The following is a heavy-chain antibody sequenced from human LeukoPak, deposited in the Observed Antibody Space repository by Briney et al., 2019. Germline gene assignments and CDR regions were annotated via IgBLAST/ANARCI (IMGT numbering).Heavy chain of an antibody. Sequence: GGSLRLSCAASGFTFSNFGMNWVRQAPGKGLEWVSIITSGVGITYYADSVKGRFTISRDNSKNTLYLHMNSLRAEDTAVYYCAKGDYYDFDYWGQGTLVTVSS. CDR3: AKGDYYDFDY. D-gene: IGHD3-10*01. J-gene: IGHJ4*02. CDR2: ITSGVGIT. CDR1: GFTFSNFG. V-gene: IGHV3-23*01.